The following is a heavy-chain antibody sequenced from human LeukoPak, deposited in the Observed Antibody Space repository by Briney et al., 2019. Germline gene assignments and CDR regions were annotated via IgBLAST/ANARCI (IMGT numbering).Heavy chain of an antibody. D-gene: IGHD5-24*01. J-gene: IGHJ4*02. CDR2: ISGSGGGT. CDR3: AKKRWLHSPFDY. CDR1: GFTLSSYA. V-gene: IGHV3-23*01. Sequence: GGSLRLSCAASGFTLSSYAMSWVRQAPGKGLEWVSAISGSGGGTYYADSVKGRFTISRDNSKNTLYLQMNSLRAEDTAVYYCAKKRWLHSPFDYWGQGTLVTVSS.